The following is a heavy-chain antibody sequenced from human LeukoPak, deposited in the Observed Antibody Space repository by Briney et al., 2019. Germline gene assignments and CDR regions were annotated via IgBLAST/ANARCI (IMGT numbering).Heavy chain of an antibody. Sequence: SETLSLTCTVSGGSIRSYYWNWIRQSPGKGLEWIAYIFYSGTTNYNPSLKSRVTISVDTSKNQFSLKLASVTAADTAVYYCASRLHDYNNYGDAFDIWGQGTMVTVSS. CDR1: GGSIRSYY. CDR3: ASRLHDYNNYGDAFDI. CDR2: IFYSGTT. D-gene: IGHD4-11*01. J-gene: IGHJ3*02. V-gene: IGHV4-59*12.